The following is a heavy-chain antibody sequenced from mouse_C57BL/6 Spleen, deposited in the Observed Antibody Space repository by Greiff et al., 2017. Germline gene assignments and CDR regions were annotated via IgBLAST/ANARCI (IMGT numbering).Heavy chain of an antibody. J-gene: IGHJ3*01. CDR1: GFSFSDYG. CDR2: ISSGSRTI. V-gene: IGHV5-17*01. CDR3: ARGGFRSWFAY. Sequence: EVQVVESGRGLVKPGGSLTISCAASGFSFSDYGMHWVRQAPGKGLEWVAYISSGSRTIYYADTVTGRFTISRDNAKHTLFLQMTSLRSEDTAMYYCARGGFRSWFAYWGQGTLVTVSA.